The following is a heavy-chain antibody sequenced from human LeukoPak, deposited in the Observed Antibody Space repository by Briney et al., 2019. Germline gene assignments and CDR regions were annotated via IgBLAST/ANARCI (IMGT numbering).Heavy chain of an antibody. CDR3: ARVRYCGGDCYYFDY. Sequence: GGSLRLSCAASGFTVSSNYMSWVRQAPGKGLEWVSVIYSGGSTYYADSVKGIFTISRDNSKNTLYLQMNSLRAEDTAVYYCARVRYCGGDCYYFDYWGQGTLVTVSS. CDR1: GFTVSSNY. D-gene: IGHD2-21*02. V-gene: IGHV3-66*01. J-gene: IGHJ4*02. CDR2: IYSGGST.